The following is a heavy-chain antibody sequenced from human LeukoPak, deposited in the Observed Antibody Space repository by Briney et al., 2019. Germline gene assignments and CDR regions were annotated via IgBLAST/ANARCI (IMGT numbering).Heavy chain of an antibody. CDR3: AKDSKAVTGTGNIYN. D-gene: IGHD6-19*01. CDR1: GFTFYDYA. CDR2: ISWDGGSS. J-gene: IGHJ4*02. V-gene: IGHV3-43D*03. Sequence: GGSLRLSCAASGFTFYDYAMHWVRQAPGKGLGWVSLISWDGGSSYYADSVKGRFTISRDNSKNTLYLQMNSMRAQDTALYYCAKDSKAVTGTGNIYNWGQGTLVTVSS.